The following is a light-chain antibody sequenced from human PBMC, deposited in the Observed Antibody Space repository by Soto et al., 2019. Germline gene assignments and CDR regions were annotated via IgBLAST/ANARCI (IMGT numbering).Light chain of an antibody. J-gene: IGKJ2*01. CDR1: QSISSW. V-gene: IGKV1-5*01. Sequence: DFQMTQSPSTLSASVGDRVTITCRASQSISSWLAWYQQKPGKAPKLLIYDASSLECGVPSRFSGSGSGTEFTLTISSLQPDDFATYYCQQYNSYSYTFGQGTKLEIK. CDR2: DAS. CDR3: QQYNSYSYT.